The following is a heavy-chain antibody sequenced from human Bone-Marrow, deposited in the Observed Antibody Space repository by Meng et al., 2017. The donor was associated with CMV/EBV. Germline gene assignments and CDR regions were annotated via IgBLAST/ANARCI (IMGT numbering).Heavy chain of an antibody. CDR1: GFIYSDYR. J-gene: IGHJ4*02. CDR2: IDTRSTAT. V-gene: IGHV3-48*04. D-gene: IGHD1-26*01. CDR3: AKEAAYSGTYHYFDY. Sequence: GESPKIPCAASGFIYSDYRLNWVRQAPGKGLEWVAYIDTRSTATNYGDSVKGRFTISRDDAKNSLFLQMSSLRAEDTAVYYCAKEAAYSGTYHYFDYWGQGILVTVSS.